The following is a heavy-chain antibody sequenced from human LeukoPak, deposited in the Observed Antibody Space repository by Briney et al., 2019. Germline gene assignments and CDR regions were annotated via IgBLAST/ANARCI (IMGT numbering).Heavy chain of an antibody. D-gene: IGHD2-8*01. J-gene: IGHJ6*02. CDR1: GYNFISYY. V-gene: IGHV1-46*01. CDR2: INPSGGST. CDR3: AREDVVLVDAVRYYYYGMDV. Sequence: ASVAVSCKASGYNFISYYMHWVRQAPGQGLEWMGIINPSGGSTSYAQKFQDRVTMTRDTSTSTVYMELSSLKSEDTAVYYCAREDVVLVDAVRYYYYGMDVWGQGTTVTVSS.